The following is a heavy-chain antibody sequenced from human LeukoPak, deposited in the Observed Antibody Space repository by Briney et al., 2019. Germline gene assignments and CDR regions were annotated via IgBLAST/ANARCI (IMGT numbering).Heavy chain of an antibody. CDR3: AKAYSTVTSSDPPTDY. D-gene: IGHD4-11*01. CDR1: GFTVSSNY. V-gene: IGHV3-30*18. Sequence: SGGSLRLSCAASGFTVSSNYMSWVRQAPVKGLEWVAVISYDGSNKYYADSVKGRFTISRDNSKNTLYLQMNSLRAEDTAVYYCAKAYSTVTSSDPPTDYWGQGTLVTVSS. J-gene: IGHJ4*02. CDR2: ISYDGSNK.